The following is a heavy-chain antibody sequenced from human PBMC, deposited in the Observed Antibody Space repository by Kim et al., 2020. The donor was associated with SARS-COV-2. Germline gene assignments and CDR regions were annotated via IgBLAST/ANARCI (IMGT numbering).Heavy chain of an antibody. D-gene: IGHD6-6*01. CDR2: IYTSGST. Sequence: SETLSLTCTVSGGSISSYYWSWIRQPAGKGLEWIGRIYTSGSTNYNPSLKSRVTMSVDTSKNQFSLKLSSVTAADTAVYYCARDSVIAARRSWFDPWGQGTLVTVSS. J-gene: IGHJ5*02. CDR3: ARDSVIAARRSWFDP. V-gene: IGHV4-4*07. CDR1: GGSISSYY.